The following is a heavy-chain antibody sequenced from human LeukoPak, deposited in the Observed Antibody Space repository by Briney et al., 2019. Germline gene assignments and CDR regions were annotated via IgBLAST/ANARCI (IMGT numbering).Heavy chain of an antibody. V-gene: IGHV3-23*01. Sequence: GGSLGPSCAASGFTFSNYAMSWVRQPPGKGLEWDSSIGGTDGRTYYAESVQGRFTISRDNSKKTLFLQMNSLRVEDTAVYFCADPPNAGYWGRGTLVTVSS. CDR1: GFTFSNYA. J-gene: IGHJ4*02. D-gene: IGHD4/OR15-4a*01. CDR2: IGGTDGRT. CDR3: ADPPNAGY.